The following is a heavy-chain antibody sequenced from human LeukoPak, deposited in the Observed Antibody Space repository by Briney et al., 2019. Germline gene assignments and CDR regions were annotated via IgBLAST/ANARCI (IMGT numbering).Heavy chain of an antibody. CDR1: GGSISSYY. D-gene: IGHD6-19*01. Sequence: SETLSLTCTVSGGSISSYYWSWIRQPPGKGLEWIGYIYYSGSTNYNPSLKSRVTISVDTSKNQFSLKLSSVTAADTAVYYCAREGRRYSSGCFDYWGQGTPVTVSS. V-gene: IGHV4-59*01. J-gene: IGHJ4*02. CDR2: IYYSGST. CDR3: AREGRRYSSGCFDY.